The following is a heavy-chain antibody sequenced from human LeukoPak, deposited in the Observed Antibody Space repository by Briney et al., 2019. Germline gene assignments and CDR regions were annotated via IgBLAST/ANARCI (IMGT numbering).Heavy chain of an antibody. CDR2: ISSSSSYI. J-gene: IGHJ5*02. Sequence: PWGSLRLSCAASGFTFSSYSMNWVSQAPGKGLEWVSSISSSSSYIYYADSVKGRFTISRDNAKNSLYLQMNSLRAEDTAVYYCARAVAGTGLDPWGQGTLVTVSS. D-gene: IGHD6-19*01. V-gene: IGHV3-21*01. CDR1: GFTFSSYS. CDR3: ARAVAGTGLDP.